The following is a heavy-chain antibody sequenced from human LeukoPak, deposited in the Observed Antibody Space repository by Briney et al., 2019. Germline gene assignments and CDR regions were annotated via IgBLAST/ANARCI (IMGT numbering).Heavy chain of an antibody. J-gene: IGHJ4*02. Sequence: GGSLRLSCAASEFSVGSNYMTWVRQAPGKGLEWVSLIYSGGSTYYADSVKGRFTISRDTPRNTLYLQMNSLRAEDTAVYYCARSFSSEATAADYWGQGTLVTVSS. D-gene: IGHD1-26*01. V-gene: IGHV3-66*01. CDR2: IYSGGST. CDR3: ARSFSSEATAADY. CDR1: EFSVGSNY.